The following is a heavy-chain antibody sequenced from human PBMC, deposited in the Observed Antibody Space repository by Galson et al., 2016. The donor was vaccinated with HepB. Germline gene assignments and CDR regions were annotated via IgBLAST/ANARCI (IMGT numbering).Heavy chain of an antibody. V-gene: IGHV3-30-3*01. Sequence: SLRLSCAASGFTFNSHSLHWARQAPGKGLEWVAVISHDGTNIYYADSVKGRFTISRDNAKNSLSLQMNSLRAEDTAVYYCARDPDPGDYDRRHYYYGMDVWGQGTTVTVSS. J-gene: IGHJ6*02. D-gene: IGHD4-17*01. CDR3: ARDPDPGDYDRRHYYYGMDV. CDR1: GFTFNSHS. CDR2: ISHDGTNI.